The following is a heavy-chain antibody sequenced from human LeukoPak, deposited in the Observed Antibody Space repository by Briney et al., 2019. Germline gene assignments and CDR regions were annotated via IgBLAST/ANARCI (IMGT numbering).Heavy chain of an antibody. CDR3: ASSFYYYGSGSYYIH. CDR1: GGTFSSYA. CDR2: IIPIFGTA. V-gene: IGHV1-69*13. Sequence: SVKVSCKASGGTFSSYAISWVRQAPGQGLEWMGGIIPIFGTANYAQKFQGRVTITADESTSTAYMELSSLRSEDTAVYYRASSFYYYGSGSYYIHWGQGTLVTVSS. J-gene: IGHJ4*02. D-gene: IGHD3-10*01.